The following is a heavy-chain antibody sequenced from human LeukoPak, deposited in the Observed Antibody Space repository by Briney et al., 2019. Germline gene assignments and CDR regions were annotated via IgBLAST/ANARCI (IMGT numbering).Heavy chain of an antibody. Sequence: GGSLRLSCAASGFTFSSYAMSWVRQAPGQGLEWVSAISGSGGSTYYADSVKGRFTISRDNSKNTLYLQMNSLRAEDTAVYYCAKEVGIAVATYTDYCGQGTLVTVSS. CDR2: ISGSGGST. J-gene: IGHJ4*02. CDR1: GFTFSSYA. CDR3: AKEVGIAVATYTDY. D-gene: IGHD6-19*01. V-gene: IGHV3-23*01.